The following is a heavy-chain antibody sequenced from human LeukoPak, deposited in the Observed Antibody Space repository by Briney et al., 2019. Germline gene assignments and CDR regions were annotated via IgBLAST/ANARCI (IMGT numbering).Heavy chain of an antibody. V-gene: IGHV1-69*06. D-gene: IGHD3-22*01. CDR1: GGTFSSYA. Sequence: SVKVSCEASGGTFSSYAISWVRQAPGQGLEWMAGIIPIFGTANYAQTLQGRVTISADKSTSTPYMYMSTLRSANTPVYYIARLGDYYDSSVYYGYVDYWGQGTLVTVSS. J-gene: IGHJ4*02. CDR3: ARLGDYYDSSVYYGYVDY. CDR2: IIPIFGTA.